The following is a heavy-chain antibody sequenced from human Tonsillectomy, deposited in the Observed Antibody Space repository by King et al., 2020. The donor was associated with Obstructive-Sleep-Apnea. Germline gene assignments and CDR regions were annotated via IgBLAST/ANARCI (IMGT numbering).Heavy chain of an antibody. J-gene: IGHJ4*02. CDR2: IYHTGST. V-gene: IGHV4-30-4*01. CDR1: GGSSSGGEYY. CDR3: ARDVSDMDPGRFDS. Sequence: RGAGPGRVGPAQTRALTGTVAGGSSSGGEYYWRRIRQPPGKGLEWRGAIYHTGSTHATPSPKSPVTTSVDTSKNQFSLKLRSVTAADTAVYYCARDVSDMDPGRFDSWGQGTLVTVSS. D-gene: IGHD5-18*01.